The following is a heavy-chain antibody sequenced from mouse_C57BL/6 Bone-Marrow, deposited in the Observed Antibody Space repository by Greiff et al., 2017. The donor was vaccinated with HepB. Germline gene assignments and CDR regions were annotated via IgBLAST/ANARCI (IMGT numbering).Heavy chain of an antibody. CDR2: IWRGGSS. CDR1: GFSLTSYG. V-gene: IGHV2-2*01. Sequence: VQLQQSGPGLVQPSQSLSITCTVPGFSLTSYGVHWVRQSPGKGLEWLGVIWRGGSSDYNAAFISRLSISKDNSKSQVFFKMNSLQADDTAIYYCARTGGYYGYFDSWGQGATLTVSS. CDR3: ARTGGYYGYFDS. J-gene: IGHJ2*01. D-gene: IGHD2-3*01.